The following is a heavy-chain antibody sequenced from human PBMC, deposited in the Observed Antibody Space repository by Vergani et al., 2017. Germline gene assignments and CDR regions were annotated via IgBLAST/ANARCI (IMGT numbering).Heavy chain of an antibody. CDR1: EYSFGNYW. D-gene: IGHD1-1*01. Sequence: EVELVQSGPEMRKPGESLKISCKGSEYSFGNYWIGWVRQMPGKGLEWMGIIYPADSDTRYSPSFQGQVTISADKSISTAFLQWDSLKASDTALYYCARHTTYTASWGRGTWSPSRQ. CDR3: ARHTTYTAS. J-gene: IGHJ5*02. CDR2: IYPADSDT. V-gene: IGHV5-51*01.